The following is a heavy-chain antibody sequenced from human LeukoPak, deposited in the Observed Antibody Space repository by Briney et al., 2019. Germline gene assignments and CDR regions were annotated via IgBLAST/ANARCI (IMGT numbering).Heavy chain of an antibody. CDR3: ARDKRQYYYVAWFDP. CDR1: GGSFSGYY. J-gene: IGHJ5*02. CDR2: INHSGST. V-gene: IGHV4-34*01. Sequence: PSETLSLTCAVYGGSFSGYYWSRIRQPPGKGLEWIGEINHSGSTNYNPSLKSRVTISVDTSKNQFSLKLSSVTAADTAVYYCARDKRQYYYVAWFDPWGQGTLVTVPS. D-gene: IGHD3-10*02.